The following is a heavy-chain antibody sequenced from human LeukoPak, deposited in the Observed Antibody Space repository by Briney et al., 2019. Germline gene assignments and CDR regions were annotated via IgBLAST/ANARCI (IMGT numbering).Heavy chain of an antibody. Sequence: GGSLRLSCAASGFTFSNYAMTWVRQAPGKGLEWVSTISGSGGSTYYADSVKGRFTISRDNSKNTLYLQMNSLRAEDTAVYYCARSRFGARSSSSDDYYYYYMDVWGKGTTVTVSS. CDR1: GFTFSNYA. J-gene: IGHJ6*03. CDR2: ISGSGGST. CDR3: ARSRFGARSSSSDDYYYYYMDV. D-gene: IGHD6-6*01. V-gene: IGHV3-23*01.